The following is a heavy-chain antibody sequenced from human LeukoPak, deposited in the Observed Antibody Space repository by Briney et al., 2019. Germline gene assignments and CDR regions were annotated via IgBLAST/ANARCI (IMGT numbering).Heavy chain of an antibody. J-gene: IGHJ4*02. CDR1: VFTFSIYW. V-gene: IGHV3-7*01. CDR3: AGLRYYDFWCGYY. Sequence: GGSLRLSCAAYVFTFSIYWMSWVRQAPGRGLECVANIKQDGSEKYHVDSVKGRFTLSSDKAKNALSLHTNTPRTEDTAVYYCAGLRYYDFWCGYYWGQGTLVTVSS. D-gene: IGHD3-3*01. CDR2: IKQDGSEK.